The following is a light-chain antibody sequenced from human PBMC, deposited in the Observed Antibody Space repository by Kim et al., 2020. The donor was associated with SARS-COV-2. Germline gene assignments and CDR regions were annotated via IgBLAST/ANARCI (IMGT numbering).Light chain of an antibody. J-gene: IGKJ4*01. V-gene: IGKV1-17*03. Sequence: ASVGDRVTITCRASQDVSNCLAWVQQRPGKVPRRLIYAASSLQSGVPSRFGGGGSGTEFTLTISSLQPEDFATYYCLQHSNYPLTFGGGTKVDIK. CDR3: LQHSNYPLT. CDR1: QDVSNC. CDR2: AAS.